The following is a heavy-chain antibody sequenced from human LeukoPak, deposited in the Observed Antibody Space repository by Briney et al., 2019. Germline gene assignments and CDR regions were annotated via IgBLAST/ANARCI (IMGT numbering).Heavy chain of an antibody. V-gene: IGHV3-7*01. D-gene: IGHD3-3*01. CDR1: GFTFTSYW. Sequence: GGSLRLSCAASGFTFTSYWMSWVRQAPGKGLEWVANIKEDGGEKYYVDSVKGRFTISRDNAKNSLYLQMNSLRAEDTAVYYCARDGNYYDFWSGYREYFQHWGQGTLVTVSS. J-gene: IGHJ1*01. CDR3: ARDGNYYDFWSGYREYFQH. CDR2: IKEDGGEK.